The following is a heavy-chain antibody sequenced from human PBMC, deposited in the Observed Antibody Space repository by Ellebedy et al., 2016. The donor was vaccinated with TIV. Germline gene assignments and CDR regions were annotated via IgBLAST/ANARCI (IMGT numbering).Heavy chain of an antibody. CDR3: ARDIVATNYYHYYGMDV. D-gene: IGHD5-12*01. J-gene: IGHJ6*02. CDR1: GYTFTSYY. V-gene: IGHV1-46*01. Sequence: ASVKVSCKASGYTFTSYYMHWVRQAPGQGLEWMGIINPSGGSTSSAQKFQGRVTMTRDTPTSTVYMELSSLRYEDTAVYYCARDIVATNYYHYYGMDVWGQGTTVTVSS. CDR2: INPSGGST.